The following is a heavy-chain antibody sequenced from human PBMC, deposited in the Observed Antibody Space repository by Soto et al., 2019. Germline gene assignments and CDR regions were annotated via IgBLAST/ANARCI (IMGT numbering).Heavy chain of an antibody. CDR3: ARDAPANRGYSGYVDY. CDR2: IYYNGNT. D-gene: IGHD5-12*01. CDR1: GDSVSSSSFY. V-gene: IGHV4-39*01. Sequence: PSETLSLTCTVSGDSVSSSSFYWSWIRQPPGKGLEWIATIYYNGNTYYNPSLRGRVTISIDTSKNQFSLKLSSVTAADTAVYYCARDAPANRGYSGYVDYWGQGTLVTVSS. J-gene: IGHJ4*02.